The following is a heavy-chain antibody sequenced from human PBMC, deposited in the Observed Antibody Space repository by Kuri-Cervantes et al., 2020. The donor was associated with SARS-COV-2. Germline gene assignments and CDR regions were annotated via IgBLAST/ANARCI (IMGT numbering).Heavy chain of an antibody. D-gene: IGHD3-9*01. V-gene: IGHV3-21*01. CDR3: ARDLGILTGYYSHYYYYYSMDV. J-gene: IGHJ6*02. CDR1: GFTFSSYS. Sequence: GESLKTSCAASGFTFSSYSMNWVRQAPGKGLEWVSSISSSSSYIYYAHSVKGRFTISRDNAKNSLYLQMNSLRAEDTAVYYCARDLGILTGYYSHYYYYYSMDVWGQGTTVTVSS. CDR2: ISSSSSYI.